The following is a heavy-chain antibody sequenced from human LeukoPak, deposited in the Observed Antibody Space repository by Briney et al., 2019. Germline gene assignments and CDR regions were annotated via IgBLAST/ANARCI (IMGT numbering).Heavy chain of an antibody. Sequence: TGGSLRLSCAASGFTFSSYTMSWVRQAPGKGLEWVSTITTSDGNTYYADSVKGRFTISRDNSKNTLYLQMNSLRAEDTAVYYCARSVDYWGQGTLVTVSS. CDR2: ITTSDGNT. CDR1: GFTFSSYT. J-gene: IGHJ4*02. CDR3: ARSVDY. V-gene: IGHV3-23*01.